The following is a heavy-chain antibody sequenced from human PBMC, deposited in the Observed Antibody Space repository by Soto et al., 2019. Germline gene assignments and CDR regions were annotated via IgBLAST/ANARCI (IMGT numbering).Heavy chain of an antibody. V-gene: IGHV1-18*04. CDR3: ARDEGLRHRHYYYYGMDV. CDR1: GYTFTSYG. CDR2: ISAYNGNT. Sequence: ASVKVSCKASGYTFTSYGISWVRQAPGQGLEWMGWISAYNGNTNYTQKLQGRVTMTTDTSTSTAYMELRSLRSDDTAVYYCARDEGLRHRHYYYYGMDVWGQGTTVTVSS. J-gene: IGHJ6*02.